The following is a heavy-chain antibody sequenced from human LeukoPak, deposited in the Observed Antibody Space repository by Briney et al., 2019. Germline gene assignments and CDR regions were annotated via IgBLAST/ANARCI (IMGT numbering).Heavy chain of an antibody. CDR1: GFTFSSYT. Sequence: GGSLRLSCTASGFTFSSYTMSWVRQAPGKGLKWVSTISTGGGNTYYADSVKGRFTVSRDDSKNTLYLQMNSLRAEDTAVYYCARDGGSSWYGAFDIWGQGTMVTVSS. CDR3: ARDGGSSWYGAFDI. D-gene: IGHD6-13*01. CDR2: ISTGGGNT. V-gene: IGHV3-23*01. J-gene: IGHJ3*02.